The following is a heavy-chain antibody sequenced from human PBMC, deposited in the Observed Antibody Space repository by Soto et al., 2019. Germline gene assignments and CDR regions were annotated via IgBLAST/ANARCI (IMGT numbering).Heavy chain of an antibody. J-gene: IGHJ6*02. Sequence: PGGSLRLSCAASGFTFSSYSMNWVRQAPGKGLEWVSSISSSSSYIYYADSVKGRSTISRDNAKNSLYLQMNSLRAEDTAVYYCARDRHYDFWSGFHGYGMDVWGQGTTVTVSS. CDR2: ISSSSSYI. V-gene: IGHV3-21*01. CDR3: ARDRHYDFWSGFHGYGMDV. D-gene: IGHD3-3*01. CDR1: GFTFSSYS.